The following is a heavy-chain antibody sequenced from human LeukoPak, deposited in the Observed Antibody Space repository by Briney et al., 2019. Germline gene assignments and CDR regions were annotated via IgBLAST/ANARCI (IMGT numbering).Heavy chain of an antibody. CDR2: INTSGGST. Sequence: ASVEVSCKASGYTFTSYYMHWVRQAPGQGPEWMGVINTSGGSTSYAQKFQGRVTMTRDTSTSTVYMELSSLRSEDTAVYYCARGTGIAAAVTSLFQYWGQGTLVTVSS. CDR1: GYTFTSYY. V-gene: IGHV1-46*01. D-gene: IGHD6-13*01. J-gene: IGHJ1*01. CDR3: ARGTGIAAAVTSLFQY.